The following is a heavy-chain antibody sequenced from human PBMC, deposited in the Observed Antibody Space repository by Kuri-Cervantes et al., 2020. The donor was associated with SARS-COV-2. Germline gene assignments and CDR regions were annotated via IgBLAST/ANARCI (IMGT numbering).Heavy chain of an antibody. CDR1: GFTFSSYG. D-gene: IGHD3-10*01. J-gene: IGHJ6*02. CDR3: AKNMVRGVTTDV. V-gene: IGHV3-30*02. Sequence: GGSLRLSCAVSGFTFSSYGMHWVRQAPGKGLEWVAVIWYDGSNKYYADSVKGRFTISRDNSKNTLYLQMNSLRAEDTAVYYCAKNMVRGVTTDVWGQGTTVTVSS. CDR2: IWYDGSNK.